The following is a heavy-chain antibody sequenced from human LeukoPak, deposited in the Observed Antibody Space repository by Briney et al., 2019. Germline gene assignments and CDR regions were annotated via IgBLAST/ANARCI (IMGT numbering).Heavy chain of an antibody. CDR2: ISYDGSNK. V-gene: IGHV3-30*04. CDR1: GFTFSSYA. Sequence: GGSLRLSCAASGFTFSSYAMHWVRQAPGKGLEWVAGISYDGSNKYYADSVKGRFTISRDNSKNTLYLQMNSLRAEDTAVYYCARDPYSTRGYFDLWGRGTLVTVSS. J-gene: IGHJ2*01. CDR3: ARDPYSTRGYFDL. D-gene: IGHD6-13*01.